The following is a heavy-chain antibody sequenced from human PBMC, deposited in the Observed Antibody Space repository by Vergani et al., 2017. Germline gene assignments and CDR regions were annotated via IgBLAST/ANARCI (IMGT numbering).Heavy chain of an antibody. CDR2: ISARYPST. CDR3: ARLSYDTTPYLQGGYDC. J-gene: IGHJ4*02. CDR1: GFTFSACP. D-gene: IGHD3-22*01. V-gene: IGHV3-23*01. Sequence: EVQPLQSGGGVIQPGGSVRLSCAASGFTFSACPMTWVRQAPGKGLEWVSAISARYPSTYYADSVKGRFTISRDNSKNMLYLQMNSLRAEDTAVYYCARLSYDTTPYLQGGYDCWGQGTLVSVSS.